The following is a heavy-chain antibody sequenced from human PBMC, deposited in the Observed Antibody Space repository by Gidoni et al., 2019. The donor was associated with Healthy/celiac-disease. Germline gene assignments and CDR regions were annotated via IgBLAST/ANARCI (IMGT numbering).Heavy chain of an antibody. J-gene: IGHJ3*02. CDR2: ISGSGGST. CDR3: AKDHFYYDSSGRSPSDAFDI. CDR1: GFTFSSYA. Sequence: EVQLLESGGGLVQPGGSLRLSCAASGFTFSSYAMSWVRQAPGKGLEWVSAISGSGGSTYYADSVKGRFTISRDNSKNTLYLQMNSLRAEDTAVYYCAKDHFYYDSSGRSPSDAFDIWGQGTMVTVSS. D-gene: IGHD3-22*01. V-gene: IGHV3-23*01.